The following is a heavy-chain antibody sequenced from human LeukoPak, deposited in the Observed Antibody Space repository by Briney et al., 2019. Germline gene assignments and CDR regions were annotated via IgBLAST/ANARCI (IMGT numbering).Heavy chain of an antibody. CDR3: ARGIQGVGATKRKKFYAFDI. Sequence: PSETLSLTCTVSGGSISSHDWTWIRQPAGKGLEWIGRIYISGSPNYNPSLKSRVTMSVYTSKNQCSLKLTSVTAADTAVYYCARGIQGVGATKRKKFYAFDIWGQGTMVTVSS. D-gene: IGHD1-26*01. V-gene: IGHV4-4*07. CDR2: IYISGSP. CDR1: GGSISSHD. J-gene: IGHJ3*02.